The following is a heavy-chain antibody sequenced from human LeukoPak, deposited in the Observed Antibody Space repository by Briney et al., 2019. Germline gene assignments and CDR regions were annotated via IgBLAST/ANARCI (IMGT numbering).Heavy chain of an antibody. CDR1: GGSISRSSSY. CDR2: IYYSGST. CDR3: ARVTLPSGYYYPPPGYFDY. V-gene: IGHV4-39*07. J-gene: IGHJ4*02. Sequence: SETLSLTCTVSGGSISRSSSYWGWIRQPPGEGLEWIGTIYYSGSTYYNPSLKSRVTISVDTSKNHFSLKLSSVTAADTAMYFCARVTLPSGYYYPPPGYFDYWGQGTLVTVSS. D-gene: IGHD3-22*01.